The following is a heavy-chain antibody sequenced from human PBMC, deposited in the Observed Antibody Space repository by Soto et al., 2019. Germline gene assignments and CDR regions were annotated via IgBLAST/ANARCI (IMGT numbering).Heavy chain of an antibody. CDR1: GYSFTSYW. D-gene: IGHD6-13*01. CDR2: IYPGDSDT. Sequence: PGESLKISCKGSGYSFTSYWIGWVRQMPGKGLEWMGIIYPGDSDTRYSPSFQGQVTISADKSISTAYLQWSSLKASDTAMYYCARPPSEQQLDGPSDYGMDVWGQGTTVTVSS. CDR3: ARPPSEQQLDGPSDYGMDV. J-gene: IGHJ6*02. V-gene: IGHV5-51*01.